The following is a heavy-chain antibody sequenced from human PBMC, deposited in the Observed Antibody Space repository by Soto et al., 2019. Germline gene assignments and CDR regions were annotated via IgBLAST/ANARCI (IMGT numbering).Heavy chain of an antibody. J-gene: IGHJ5*02. V-gene: IGHV4-59*08. Sequence: SETLSLTCTVSGGPISSYYWSWIRQPPGKGLEWIGYIYYSGSTKYNPSLKSRVTISVDTSKNQFSLKLSSVTAADTAVYYCARHRSWNYGVWFDPWGKGSLVTVSS. CDR1: GGPISSYY. CDR2: IYYSGST. D-gene: IGHD1-7*01. CDR3: ARHRSWNYGVWFDP.